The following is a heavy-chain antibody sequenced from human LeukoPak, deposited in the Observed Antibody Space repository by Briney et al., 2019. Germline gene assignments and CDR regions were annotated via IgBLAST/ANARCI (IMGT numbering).Heavy chain of an antibody. CDR1: GGSISSGSYY. D-gene: IGHD3-3*01. Sequence: SQTLSLTCTVSGGSISSGSYYWSWIRQPAGKGLEWIGRIYTSGSTNYNPSLKSRVTISVDTSKNQFSLKLSSVTAADTAVYYCARLLYDFWSGYSPNYYMDVWGKGTTVTVSS. CDR2: IYTSGST. V-gene: IGHV4-61*02. CDR3: ARLLYDFWSGYSPNYYMDV. J-gene: IGHJ6*03.